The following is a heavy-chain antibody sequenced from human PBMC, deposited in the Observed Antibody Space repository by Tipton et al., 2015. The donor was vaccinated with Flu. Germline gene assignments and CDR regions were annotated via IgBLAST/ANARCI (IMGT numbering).Heavy chain of an antibody. CDR3: ARQIGGGDCF. J-gene: IGHJ4*02. D-gene: IGHD2-21*01. Sequence: SLRLSCAASEFTFSSYWMSWVRQAPGKGLEWVANIKQDGSVKYYVDSVKGRFTISRDNAKHSLYLQMNNQRAEDTALYYCARQIGGGDCFWGQGTLVTVSS. CDR1: EFTFSSYW. CDR2: IKQDGSVK. V-gene: IGHV3-7*03.